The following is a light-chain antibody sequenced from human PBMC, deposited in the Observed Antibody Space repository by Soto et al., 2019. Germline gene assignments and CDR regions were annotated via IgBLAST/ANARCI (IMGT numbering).Light chain of an antibody. CDR2: WAS. J-gene: IGKJ2*01. CDR1: QSVLYSSNNKNY. V-gene: IGKV4-1*01. CDR3: QQYYSNPQT. Sequence: DIVMTQSPDSLAVSLGERATINCKSSQSVLYSSNNKNYLAWYQQKPGQPPQLLIYWASTRESGVPDRFSGSGSGTDFTLTISSLQAEDVAVYYCQQYYSNPQTFGQGNKLEIK.